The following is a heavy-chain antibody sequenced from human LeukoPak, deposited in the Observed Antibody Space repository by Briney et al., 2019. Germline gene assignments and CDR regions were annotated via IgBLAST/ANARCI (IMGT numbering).Heavy chain of an antibody. V-gene: IGHV4-39*01. CDR2: IYYSGST. Sequence: PSETLSLTCTVSGGSISSSSYYWGWIRQPPGKGLEWIGSIYYSGSTYYNPSLKSRVTISVDTSKNQFSLKLSSVTAADTAVYYCASARTYITMIPNGRGFDFDYWGQGTLVTVSS. CDR1: GGSISSSSYY. D-gene: IGHD3-22*01. J-gene: IGHJ4*02. CDR3: ASARTYITMIPNGRGFDFDY.